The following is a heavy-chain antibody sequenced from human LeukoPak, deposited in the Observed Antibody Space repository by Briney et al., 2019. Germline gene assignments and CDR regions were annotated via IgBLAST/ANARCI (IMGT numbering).Heavy chain of an antibody. V-gene: IGHV1-8*01. Sequence: ASVKVSCKASGYTFTSYDINWVRQATGQGLEWMGWMNPNSGNTGYAQKFQGRVTMTRNTSISTAYMELSSLRSEDTAVYYCAISLPAITIFGVVIMTDAFDIWGQGTMVTVSS. D-gene: IGHD3-3*01. J-gene: IGHJ3*02. CDR1: GYTFTSYD. CDR3: AISLPAITIFGVVIMTDAFDI. CDR2: MNPNSGNT.